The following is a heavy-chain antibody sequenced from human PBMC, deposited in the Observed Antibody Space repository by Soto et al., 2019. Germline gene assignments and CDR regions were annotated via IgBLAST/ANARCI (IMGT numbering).Heavy chain of an antibody. V-gene: IGHV3-23*01. J-gene: IGHJ5*02. CDR1: GFTIITYA. Sequence: GGSLRVSCAASGFTIITYAMTWVRQAPGKGLECVSGVTGSGSQIYYADSVKGRFTISKDNSKNTLYLQMSSLREEDTALYYCAKDAVYRDGLWLMDSWGQGTLVTVSS. D-gene: IGHD2-21*01. CDR3: AKDAVYRDGLWLMDS. CDR2: VTGSGSQI.